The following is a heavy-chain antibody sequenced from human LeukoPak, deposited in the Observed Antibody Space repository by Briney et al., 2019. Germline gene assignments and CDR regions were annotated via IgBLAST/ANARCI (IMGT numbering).Heavy chain of an antibody. J-gene: IGHJ4*02. CDR2: ISSNGGTT. CDR1: GFTFSNYA. Sequence: PGGSLRLSCSASGFTFSNYAMHWVRQAPGKGLECVSSISSNGGTTYYADSVKGRFSISRDNSKNTLYLQMSSLRPEETAVYYWIPDMAVAGSADFDYWGQGTLVTVSS. CDR3: IPDMAVAGSADFDY. V-gene: IGHV3-64D*06. D-gene: IGHD6-19*01.